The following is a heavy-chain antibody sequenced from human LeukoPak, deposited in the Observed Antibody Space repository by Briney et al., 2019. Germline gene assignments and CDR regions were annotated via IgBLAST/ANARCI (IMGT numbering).Heavy chain of an antibody. J-gene: IGHJ4*02. D-gene: IGHD3-3*01. CDR1: GFTFSTYN. CDR2: ISSSSNYI. V-gene: IGHV3-21*04. CDR3: AKDGFWSGFAFDY. Sequence: GGSLRLSCAASGFTFSTYNMNWVRQAPGKGLEWVSPISSSSNYIYYADSVKGRFTISRDNSKNTLYLQMNSLRAEDTAVYYCAKDGFWSGFAFDYWGQGTLVTVSS.